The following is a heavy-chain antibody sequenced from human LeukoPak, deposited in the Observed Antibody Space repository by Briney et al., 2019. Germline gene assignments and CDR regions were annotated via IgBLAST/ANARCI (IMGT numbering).Heavy chain of an antibody. V-gene: IGHV4-59*08. D-gene: IGHD4-17*01. CDR1: GGSISGYY. Sequence: PSETLSLTCTVSGGSISGYYWSWFRQPPGMGLEWIGYIYYTGSHNYNPSLKSRVTISVDTSNNQFSLRLSSVTAADTAVYYCARHANDGDYPLDYWGQGTLVTVSS. CDR2: IYYTGSH. J-gene: IGHJ4*02. CDR3: ARHANDGDYPLDY.